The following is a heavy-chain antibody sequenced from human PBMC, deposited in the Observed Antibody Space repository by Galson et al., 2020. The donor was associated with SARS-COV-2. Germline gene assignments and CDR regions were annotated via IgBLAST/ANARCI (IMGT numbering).Heavy chain of an antibody. D-gene: IGHD1-26*01. CDR2: ISAYNGNT. CDR1: GYTFTSYG. V-gene: IGHV1-18*01. Sequence: ASVKVSCKASGYTFTSYGISWVRQAPGQGLEWMGWISAYNGNTNYAQKLQGRVTMTTDTSTSTAYMELRSLRSDDTAVYYCARDRYRSYERYYYYGMDVWGQGTTVTVSS. CDR3: ARDRYRSYERYYYYGMDV. J-gene: IGHJ6*02.